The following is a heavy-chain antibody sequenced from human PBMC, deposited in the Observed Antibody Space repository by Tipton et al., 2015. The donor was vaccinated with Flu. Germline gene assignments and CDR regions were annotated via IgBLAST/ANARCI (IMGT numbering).Heavy chain of an antibody. D-gene: IGHD4-17*01. V-gene: IGHV5-51*01. J-gene: IGHJ4*02. CDR1: GYSLTSYW. CDR2: IYPGDSDT. CDR3: VRQPYLGDYGGYFDY. Sequence: QLVQSGAEVKKPGESLKISCKGSGYSLTSYWIGWVRQMPGKGLEWMGIIYPGDSDTRYSPSFQGQVTISADKSISTDYLQWSSLKASDTAMYYCVRQPYLGDYGGYFDYWGQGTLVTVSS.